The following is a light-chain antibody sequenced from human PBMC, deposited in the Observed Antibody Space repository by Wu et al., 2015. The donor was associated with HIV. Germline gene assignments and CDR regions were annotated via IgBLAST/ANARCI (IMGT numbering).Light chain of an antibody. CDR1: QIVSGN. Sequence: EIVLTQSPGTLSLSPGARATLSCRASQIVSGNFLAWYQQKPGQAPRLLIYDASTRATGIPARFSGTGSGTEFTLTINNMQSEDFAVYFCQQYYDWPPVTFGGGTKVEI. J-gene: IGKJ4*01. CDR2: DAS. V-gene: IGKV3D-15*01. CDR3: QQYYDWPPVT.